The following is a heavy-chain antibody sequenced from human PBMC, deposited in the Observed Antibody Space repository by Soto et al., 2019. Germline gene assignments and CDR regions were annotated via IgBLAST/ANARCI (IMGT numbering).Heavy chain of an antibody. CDR1: GYTFTNYY. CDR3: ARLRTSVTTEDAFDI. D-gene: IGHD4-17*01. Sequence: PGESLKISCKGSGYTFTNYYIGWVRQLPGKGLERMGIIYPDDSTTRYGPSFQGQVTISVDKSMDTAFLQWGSLRASDTAMYYCARLRTSVTTEDAFDIWGPGTKVTVSS. CDR2: IYPDDSTT. V-gene: IGHV5-51*01. J-gene: IGHJ3*02.